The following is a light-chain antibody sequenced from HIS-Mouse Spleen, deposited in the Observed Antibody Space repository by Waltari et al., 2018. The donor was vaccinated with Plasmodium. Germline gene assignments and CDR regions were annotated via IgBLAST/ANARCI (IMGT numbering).Light chain of an antibody. CDR2: DVS. J-gene: IGLJ2*01. V-gene: IGLV2-14*03. CDR3: SSYTSSSTRVV. Sequence: QSALTQPASVSGSPGQSITISCPGTSSDGGGYNYVSWYQQHPGKAPKLMIYDVSNRHSGVANRFSGSKSGNTASLTISGLQAEDEADYYCSSYTSSSTRVVFGGGTKLTVL. CDR1: SSDGGGYNY.